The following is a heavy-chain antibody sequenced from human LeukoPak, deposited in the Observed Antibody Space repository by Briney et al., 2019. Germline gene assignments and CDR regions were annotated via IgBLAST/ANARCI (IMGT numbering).Heavy chain of an antibody. CDR2: FDPEDGET. Sequence: ASVKVSCKVSGYTLTELSMHWVRQAPGKGLEWMGAFDPEDGETIFAQKFQGRVTMTEDTSTETAYMELSSLRSEDTAVYYCATDPKTSYYYESSGYYPPRWGYWGQGTLLTVSS. D-gene: IGHD3-22*01. CDR1: GYTLTELS. CDR3: ATDPKTSYYYESSGYYPPRWGY. V-gene: IGHV1-24*01. J-gene: IGHJ4*02.